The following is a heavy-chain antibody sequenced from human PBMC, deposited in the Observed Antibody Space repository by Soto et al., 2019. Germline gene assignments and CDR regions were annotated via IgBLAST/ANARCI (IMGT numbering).Heavy chain of an antibody. V-gene: IGHV1-69*02. D-gene: IGHD3-3*01. CDR3: TKSFVLVNRAYMDV. CDR2: VIPIQGKA. CDR1: GDSLTSYI. Sequence: QVQLVQSGAEVKKPGSSVRVSCEVSGDSLTSYIFTWVRQAPGQGLEWMGRVIPIQGKADYALKIQNRVTISADKSKNTFYMELRSLRPEDTAVYYGTKSFVLVNRAYMDVWGKGTTVTVSS. J-gene: IGHJ6*03.